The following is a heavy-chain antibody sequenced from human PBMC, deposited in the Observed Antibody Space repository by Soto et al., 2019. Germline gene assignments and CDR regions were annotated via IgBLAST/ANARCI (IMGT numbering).Heavy chain of an antibody. V-gene: IGHV3-30-3*01. CDR1: GFSFSTSP. CDR3: ARDPKTSGGQHWAFNYFDS. Sequence: GGSLRLSCAASGFSFSTSPMHWVRQAPGKGPEWVALISYDGTNKFYADSVKGRFTISRDNSKSTLYLQVDSLRPEDAAVYYCARDPKTSGGQHWAFNYFDSWGQGTLVTVSS. CDR2: ISYDGTNK. D-gene: IGHD7-27*01. J-gene: IGHJ4*02.